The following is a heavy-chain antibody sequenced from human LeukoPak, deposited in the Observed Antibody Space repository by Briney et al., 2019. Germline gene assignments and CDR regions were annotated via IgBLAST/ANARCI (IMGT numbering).Heavy chain of an antibody. CDR1: GFTFSSYA. CDR2: ISYDGSNK. V-gene: IGHV3-30-3*01. Sequence: GGSLRLSCAASGFTFSSYAMYWVRQAPGKGLEWVAVISYDGSNKYYADSVKGRFTISRDNSKNTLYLQMNSLRAEDTAVYYCARDPTHTYYYDSSGYYPHFDYWGQGTLVTVSS. D-gene: IGHD3-22*01. CDR3: ARDPTHTYYYDSSGYYPHFDY. J-gene: IGHJ4*02.